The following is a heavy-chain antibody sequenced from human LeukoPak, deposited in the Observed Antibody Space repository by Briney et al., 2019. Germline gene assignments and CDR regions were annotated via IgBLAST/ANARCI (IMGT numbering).Heavy chain of an antibody. V-gene: IGHV4-39*07. CDR2: IYYSGST. D-gene: IGHD1-1*01. CDR3: ASQLERNPSWFDY. J-gene: IGHJ4*02. CDR1: GGSISSSSYY. Sequence: SETLSLTCTVSGGSISSSSYYWGWIRQPPGRGLEWIGSIYYSGSTYYKSSLKRRVTMSVDTSKNQFSLKLRSVTAADTAVYYCASQLERNPSWFDYWGPGTLVTVSS.